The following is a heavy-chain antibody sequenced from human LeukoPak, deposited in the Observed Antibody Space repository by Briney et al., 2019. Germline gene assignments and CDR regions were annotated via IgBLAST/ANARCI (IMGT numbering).Heavy chain of an antibody. CDR3: ARDKIEGPTKLDY. CDR1: GFTFSSYW. Sequence: GGSLRLSCAASGFTFSSYWMSWVRQAPGKGLKWVANIKQDESEKYYVDSLKGRFTISRDNAKNSLYLQMNSLRAEGTAVYYCARDKIEGPTKLDYWGQGILVTVSS. J-gene: IGHJ4*02. D-gene: IGHD1-1*01. V-gene: IGHV3-7*01. CDR2: IKQDESEK.